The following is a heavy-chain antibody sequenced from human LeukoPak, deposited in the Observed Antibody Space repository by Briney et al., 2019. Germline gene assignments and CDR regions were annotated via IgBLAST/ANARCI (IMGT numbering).Heavy chain of an antibody. V-gene: IGHV1-8*01. CDR1: GYIFTSYD. Sequence: ASVKVSCKASGYIFTSYDINWVRQAPGQGLEWVGWIYPKNDKTGYAEKFQGRVTMTTDMSTNTAFMEMKNLTSDDTAVYFCARKLSGYSSGWNPDYWGQGTLVIVSS. CDR2: IYPKNDKT. D-gene: IGHD6-19*01. J-gene: IGHJ4*02. CDR3: ARKLSGYSSGWNPDY.